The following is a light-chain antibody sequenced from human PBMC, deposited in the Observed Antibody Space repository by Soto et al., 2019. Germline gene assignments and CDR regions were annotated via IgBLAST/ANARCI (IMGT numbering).Light chain of an antibody. J-gene: IGKJ3*01. CDR3: QQSNSFPFN. Sequence: DIQMTQSPSSVSASVGDRVTMTCRASQGISTWLAWYQQKPGKAPKLLINAASRLQNGVPSRFSGSGSGTEFTLTISSLQAEDFATYFCQQSNSFPFNCGPGTKVDIK. V-gene: IGKV1D-12*01. CDR2: AAS. CDR1: QGISTW.